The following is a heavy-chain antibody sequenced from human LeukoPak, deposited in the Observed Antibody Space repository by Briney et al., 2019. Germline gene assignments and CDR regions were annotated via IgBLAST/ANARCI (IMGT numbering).Heavy chain of an antibody. D-gene: IGHD3-22*01. V-gene: IGHV4-59*11. CDR3: ANLHYVSSGSNFDY. Sequence: SETLSLTCTVSADSISSRYCSWIRQPPGKGLEWIGYIHYSGTTNYNPSLKSRVTMSVDTSKKQFSLKLKSVTAADTAVYYCANLHYVSSGSNFDYWGQGTLVTVSS. CDR2: IHYSGTT. CDR1: ADSISSRY. J-gene: IGHJ4*02.